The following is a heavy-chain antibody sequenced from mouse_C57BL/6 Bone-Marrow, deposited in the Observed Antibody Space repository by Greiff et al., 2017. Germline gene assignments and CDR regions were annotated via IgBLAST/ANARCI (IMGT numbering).Heavy chain of an antibody. Sequence: EVQLVESGGGLVKPGGSLKLSCAASGFTFSDYGMHWVRQAPEKGLEWVAYISSGSSTIYYADTVKGRFTISRDNAKNTLFLQMTRLGSEDTAMDYCAISTVLYWYFDVWGTGTTVTVSS. D-gene: IGHD1-1*01. CDR1: GFTFSDYG. CDR3: AISTVLYWYFDV. CDR2: ISSGSSTI. J-gene: IGHJ1*03. V-gene: IGHV5-17*01.